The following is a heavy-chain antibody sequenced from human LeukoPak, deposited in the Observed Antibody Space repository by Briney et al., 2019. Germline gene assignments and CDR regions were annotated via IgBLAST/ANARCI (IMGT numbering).Heavy chain of an antibody. D-gene: IGHD3-22*01. CDR1: GFTFSTYI. V-gene: IGHV3-21*01. CDR2: ISSSSTYI. Sequence: PGGSLRLSCAASGFTFSTYIMNWVRQAPGKGLEWVSSISSSSTYIYYADSMKGRFTISRDNARNSLYLQMNSLRAEDAAVYYCARDGGDYYDSSGYPFHHWGQGTLVTVSS. J-gene: IGHJ1*01. CDR3: ARDGGDYYDSSGYPFHH.